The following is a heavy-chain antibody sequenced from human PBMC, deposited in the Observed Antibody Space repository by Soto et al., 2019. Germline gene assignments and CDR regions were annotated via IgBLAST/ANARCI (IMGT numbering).Heavy chain of an antibody. V-gene: IGHV4-34*01. D-gene: IGHD3-16*02. CDR2: INHSGST. CDR1: GGAFSGYY. Sequence: SDTLSLTCAVYGGAFSGYYWSWIRQPPGKGLEWIGEINHSGSTNYNPSLKSRVTISVDTSKNQFSLKLSSVTAADTAVYYCARGPITFGGVIVRPFDYWGQGTLVTVS. J-gene: IGHJ4*02. CDR3: ARGPITFGGVIVRPFDY.